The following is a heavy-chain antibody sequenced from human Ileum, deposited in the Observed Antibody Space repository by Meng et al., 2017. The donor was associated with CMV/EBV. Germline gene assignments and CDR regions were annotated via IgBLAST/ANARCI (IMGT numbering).Heavy chain of an antibody. CDR2: IYTSGST. Sequence: ARLNDLATGLGIPSATSSPTFSATWASIIRDSWSCIRQPAGKGLEWIGRIYTSGSTNYNPSLKSRVTMSVDTSKNQFSMKLNSVTAADTAVYYCAREGPTDWGRALDYWGQGTLVTVSS. CDR1: WASIIRDS. J-gene: IGHJ4*02. CDR3: AREGPTDWGRALDY. D-gene: IGHD7-27*01. V-gene: IGHV4-4*07.